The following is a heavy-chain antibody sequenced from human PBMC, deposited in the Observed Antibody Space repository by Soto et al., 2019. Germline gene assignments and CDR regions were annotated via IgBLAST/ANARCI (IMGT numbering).Heavy chain of an antibody. CDR2: INHSGST. V-gene: IGHV4-34*01. Sequence: SETLSLTCAFYGGSFSGYYWSWIRQPPGKGLEWIGEINHSGSTNYNPSLKSRVTISVDTSKNQFSLKLSSVTAADTAVYYCARGPVTYYDFWIGYINWVSWFDPWGQGTLVTVSS. J-gene: IGHJ5*02. CDR3: ARGPVTYYDFWIGYINWVSWFDP. D-gene: IGHD3-3*01. CDR1: GGSFSGYY.